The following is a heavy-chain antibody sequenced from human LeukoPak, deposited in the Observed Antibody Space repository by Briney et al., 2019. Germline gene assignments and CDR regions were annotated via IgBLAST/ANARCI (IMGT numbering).Heavy chain of an antibody. CDR2: IKQDGSEK. V-gene: IGHV3-7*01. D-gene: IGHD2-2*01. J-gene: IGHJ4*02. Sequence: GGSLRLSCAASGFTFSSYWMSWVRQAPGKGLEWVANIKQDGSEKYSADSVRGRFTISRDNSQNTVFLQMNSLRAEDTAVYYCARDADTSTHYSFYDFWGQGILVTVSS. CDR1: GFTFSSYW. CDR3: ARDADTSTHYSFYDF.